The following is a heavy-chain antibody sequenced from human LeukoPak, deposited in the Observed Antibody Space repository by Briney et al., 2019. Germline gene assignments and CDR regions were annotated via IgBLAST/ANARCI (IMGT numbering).Heavy chain of an antibody. CDR2: IKRDGSEK. D-gene: IGHD6-13*01. Sequence: GGSLRLSCVTSGFSFSTDWMSWVRQAPGKGLEWVANIKRDGSEKYYVDSVKDRFIISRDNAKNSLYLQMNSLRAEDTAVYYCVRSQFSSSSWGQGTLVTVSS. V-gene: IGHV3-7*01. CDR3: VRSQFSSSS. J-gene: IGHJ5*02. CDR1: GFSFSTDW.